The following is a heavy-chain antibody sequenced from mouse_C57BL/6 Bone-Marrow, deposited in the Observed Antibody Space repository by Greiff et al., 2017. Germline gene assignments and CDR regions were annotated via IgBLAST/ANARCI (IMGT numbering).Heavy chain of an antibody. J-gene: IGHJ3*01. V-gene: IGHV1-72*01. D-gene: IGHD2-1*01. CDR3: ARGGNYEGTWFAY. CDR2: IVPNSGGT. CDR1: GYTFTSYW. Sequence: QVQLQQPGAELVKPGASVKLSCKASGYTFTSYWMHWVKQRPGRGLEWIGRIVPNSGGTKYNEKFKSKATLTVDKHSSTAYMQLSSLTSEDSAVYYYARGGNYEGTWFAYWGQGTLVTVSA.